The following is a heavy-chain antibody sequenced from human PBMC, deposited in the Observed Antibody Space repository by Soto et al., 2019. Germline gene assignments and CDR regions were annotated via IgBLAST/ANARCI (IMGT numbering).Heavy chain of an antibody. CDR2: ISYDGSNK. Sequence: QVQLVESGGGVVQPGRSLRLSCAASGFTFSNYGVHWVRQAPGKGLEWVAVISYDGSNKYYADSVKGRFTISRDNSKNTXXLQLNSLRAEDTAVYYWPKHDHRHCSGGSCQGVDYWGQGTLVTVSS. CDR1: GFTFSNYG. D-gene: IGHD2-15*01. V-gene: IGHV3-30*18. J-gene: IGHJ4*02. CDR3: PKHDHRHCSGGSCQGVDY.